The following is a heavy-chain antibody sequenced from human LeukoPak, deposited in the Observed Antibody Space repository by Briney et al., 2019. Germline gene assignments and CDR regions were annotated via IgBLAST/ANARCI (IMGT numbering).Heavy chain of an antibody. CDR3: AREGGDGGIFDY. D-gene: IGHD4-17*01. CDR1: GGSISSGGYS. J-gene: IGHJ4*02. V-gene: IGHV4-30-2*01. Sequence: SETLSLTCAVSGGSISSGGYSWRWIRQPPGKGLEWIGYIYHSGSTYYNPSLKSRVTISVDRSKNQFSLKLSSVTAADTAVYYCAREGGDGGIFDYWGQGTLVTVSS. CDR2: IYHSGST.